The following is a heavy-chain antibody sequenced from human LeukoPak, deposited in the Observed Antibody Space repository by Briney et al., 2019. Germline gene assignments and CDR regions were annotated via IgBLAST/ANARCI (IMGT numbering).Heavy chain of an antibody. CDR2: ISYDGSNK. CDR1: GFTFNNYP. D-gene: IGHD6-19*01. CDR3: ARDLLYSSGWGAFDI. V-gene: IGHV3-30*14. J-gene: IGHJ3*02. Sequence: GGSLRLSCAASGFTFNNYPMHWVRQAPGKGLEWVAVISYDGSNKYYADSVKGRFTISRDNSKNTLYLQMNSLRAEDTAVYYCARDLLYSSGWGAFDIWGQGTMVTVSS.